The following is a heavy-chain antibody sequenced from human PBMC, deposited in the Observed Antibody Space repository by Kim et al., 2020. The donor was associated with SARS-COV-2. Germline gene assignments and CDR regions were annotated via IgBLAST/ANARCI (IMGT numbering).Heavy chain of an antibody. CDR2: T. Sequence: TNYTPSLKSRVTISVDTSKNQFSLKLSSVTAADTAVYYCARSSRALGFDYWGQGTLVTVSS. V-gene: IGHV4-59*01. J-gene: IGHJ4*02. CDR3: ARSSRALGFDY. D-gene: IGHD6-6*01.